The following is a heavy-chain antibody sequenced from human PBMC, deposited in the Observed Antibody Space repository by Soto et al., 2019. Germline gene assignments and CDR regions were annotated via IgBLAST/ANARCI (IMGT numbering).Heavy chain of an antibody. Sequence: VQLLDSGGGLVQPGGSLRLSCAASGFTFSGYALTWVRQAPGKGLEWVSAISGGGDATFYADSVKGRFTISRDNSKNTLYLQMNTLRAEDTAVYYCARKVSGSTGRPDLWYFDLWGRGILVTVSS. CDR2: ISGGGDAT. D-gene: IGHD3-10*01. V-gene: IGHV3-23*01. J-gene: IGHJ2*01. CDR3: ARKVSGSTGRPDLWYFDL. CDR1: GFTFSGYA.